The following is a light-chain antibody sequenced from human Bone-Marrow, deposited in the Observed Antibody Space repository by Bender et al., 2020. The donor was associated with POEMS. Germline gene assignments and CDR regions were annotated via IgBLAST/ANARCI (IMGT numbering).Light chain of an antibody. Sequence: SYVLTQPPSVSVAPGQTARVTCGGDNLGSKSVHWYQQKPGQAPVLVVYDNSDRPSGIPERFSGSNSGNTATLTISRVEAGDEADYYCQVWDITSERVVFGGGTKLTVL. J-gene: IGLJ2*01. CDR3: QVWDITSERVV. V-gene: IGLV3-21*02. CDR2: DNS. CDR1: NLGSKS.